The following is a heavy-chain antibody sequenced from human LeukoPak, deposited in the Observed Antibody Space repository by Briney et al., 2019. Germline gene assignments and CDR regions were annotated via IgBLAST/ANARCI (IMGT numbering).Heavy chain of an antibody. CDR3: TRWNRDSSGYNWFDP. Sequence: PGRSLRLSCAASGFTFSSFGMHWVRQGPGKGLEWVAFIRHDGSKKYHADSVKGRFTISRDNSKNTLYLQMNSLRAEDTAVYYCTRWNRDSSGYNWFDPWGQGTLVTVSS. V-gene: IGHV3-33*08. J-gene: IGHJ5*02. CDR2: IRHDGSKK. D-gene: IGHD3-22*01. CDR1: GFTFSSFG.